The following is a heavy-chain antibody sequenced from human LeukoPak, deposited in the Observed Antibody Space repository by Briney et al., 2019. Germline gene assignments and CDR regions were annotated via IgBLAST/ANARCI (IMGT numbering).Heavy chain of an antibody. CDR3: AREMRVYPGIEDY. V-gene: IGHV3-74*01. Sequence: GGSLRLSCAASGFTFSSYWMHWVRQAPGKGLVWVSRINSDGSSTSYADSVKGRFTISRDNAKNTLYLQMNSLRAEDTAVYYCAREMRVYPGIEDYWGQGTQVTVSS. J-gene: IGHJ4*02. CDR1: GFTFSSYW. CDR2: INSDGSST. D-gene: IGHD2-8*01.